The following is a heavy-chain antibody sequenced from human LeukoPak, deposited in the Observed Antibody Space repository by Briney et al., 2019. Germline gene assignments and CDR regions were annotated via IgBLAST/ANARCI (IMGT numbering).Heavy chain of an antibody. CDR2: ISGTGGST. CDR3: AKDRYYDILTGYYRAYYGMDV. D-gene: IGHD3-9*01. CDR1: GFTLSNYG. J-gene: IGHJ6*02. Sequence: PGGSLRLSCAASGFTLSNYGMSWVRQAPGKGLEWISAISGTGGSTYYADSVKGRFTISRDNSKNTLYLQMNSLRAEDTAVYYCAKDRYYDILTGYYRAYYGMDVWGQGTTVTVSS. V-gene: IGHV3-23*01.